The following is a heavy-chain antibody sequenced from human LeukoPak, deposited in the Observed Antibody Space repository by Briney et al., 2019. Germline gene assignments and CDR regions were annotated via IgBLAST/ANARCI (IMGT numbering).Heavy chain of an antibody. CDR3: ARECDGGSSTSCSGNFDY. Sequence: ASVKVSCKASGYTFTGYYMHWVRQAPGQGLGWMGWINPNSGGTNYAQKFQGRVTMTRDTSISTAHMELSRLRSDDTAVYYCARECDGGSSTSCSGNFDYWGQGTLVTVSS. CDR2: INPNSGGT. CDR1: GYTFTGYY. V-gene: IGHV1-2*02. D-gene: IGHD2-2*01. J-gene: IGHJ4*02.